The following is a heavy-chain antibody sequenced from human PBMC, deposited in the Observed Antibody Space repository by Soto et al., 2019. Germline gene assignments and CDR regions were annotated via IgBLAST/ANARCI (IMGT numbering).Heavy chain of an antibody. D-gene: IGHD3-10*01. CDR1: GLTLSNAW. V-gene: IGHV3-15*01. Sequence: GSLSLSCAASGLTLSNAWMSWVRQAPGKGLEWVGRIKSKTDGGTTDYAAPVKGRFTISRDDSKKTLYLQMNSLKTEDKAVYYCTTVSLVGGYWGQGTLVTVSS. J-gene: IGHJ4*02. CDR2: IKSKTDGGTT. CDR3: TTVSLVGGY.